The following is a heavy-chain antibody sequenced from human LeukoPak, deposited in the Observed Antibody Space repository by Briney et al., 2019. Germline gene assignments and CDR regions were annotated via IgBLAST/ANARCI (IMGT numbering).Heavy chain of an antibody. D-gene: IGHD3-10*01. CDR3: ARRLITMVRGVIYNYGMDV. Sequence: GESLKISCKGSGYSFTSYWTGWVRQMPGKGLEWMGIIYPGDSDTRYSPSFQGQVTISADKSISTAYLQWSSLKASDTAMYYCARRLITMVRGVIYNYGMDVWGQGTTVTVSS. V-gene: IGHV5-51*01. J-gene: IGHJ6*02. CDR1: GYSFTSYW. CDR2: IYPGDSDT.